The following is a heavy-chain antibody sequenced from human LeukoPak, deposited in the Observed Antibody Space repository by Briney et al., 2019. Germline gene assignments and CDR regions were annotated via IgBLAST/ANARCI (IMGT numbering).Heavy chain of an antibody. V-gene: IGHV1-18*01. D-gene: IGHD4/OR15-4a*01. J-gene: IGHJ6*02. CDR1: GYTFTSYG. CDR3: AREDYPRYYYYGMDV. Sequence: ASVKVSCKASGYTFTSYGISLVRQAPGQGLEWMGWISAYNGNTNYAQKLQGRVTMTTDTSTSTAYMELRSLRSDDTAVYYCAREDYPRYYYYGMDVWGQGTTVTVSS. CDR2: ISAYNGNT.